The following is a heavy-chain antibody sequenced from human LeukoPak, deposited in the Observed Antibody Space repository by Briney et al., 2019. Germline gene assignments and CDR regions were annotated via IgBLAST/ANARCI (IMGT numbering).Heavy chain of an antibody. D-gene: IGHD3-10*01. CDR1: GFTFSSYA. Sequence: GGSLRLSCAASGFTFSSYAMSWVRQAPGKGLEWVSAISGSGGSTYYADSVKGWFTISRDNSKNTLYLQMNSLRAEDTAVYYCAKRPHMVRGVFDAFDIWGQGTMVTVSS. CDR2: ISGSGGST. CDR3: AKRPHMVRGVFDAFDI. V-gene: IGHV3-23*01. J-gene: IGHJ3*02.